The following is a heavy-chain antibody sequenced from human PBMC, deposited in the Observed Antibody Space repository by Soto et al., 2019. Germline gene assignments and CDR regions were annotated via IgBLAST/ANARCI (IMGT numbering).Heavy chain of an antibody. CDR3: AKAVGGRDFWSGYYTLDY. CDR1: GFTFSSYA. Sequence: GGSLRLSCAASGFTFSSYAMSWVRQAPGKGLEWVSAISGSGGSTYYADSVKGRFTISRDNSKNTLYLQMNSLRAEDTAVYYCAKAVGGRDFWSGYYTLDYWGQGTLVTVSS. CDR2: ISGSGGST. V-gene: IGHV3-23*01. J-gene: IGHJ4*02. D-gene: IGHD3-3*01.